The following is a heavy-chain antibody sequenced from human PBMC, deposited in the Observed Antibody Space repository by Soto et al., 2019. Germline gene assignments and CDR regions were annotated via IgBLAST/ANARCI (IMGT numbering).Heavy chain of an antibody. Sequence: PSETLSLTCAVYGGSFSGYYWSWIRQPPGKGREWIGEINHSGSTNYNPSLKSRVTISVDTSKNQFSRKLSSVTAADTAVYYCARGRVLPSPPLDYWGQGTLVTVSS. D-gene: IGHD2-15*01. CDR3: ARGRVLPSPPLDY. V-gene: IGHV4-34*01. CDR2: INHSGST. CDR1: GGSFSGYY. J-gene: IGHJ4*02.